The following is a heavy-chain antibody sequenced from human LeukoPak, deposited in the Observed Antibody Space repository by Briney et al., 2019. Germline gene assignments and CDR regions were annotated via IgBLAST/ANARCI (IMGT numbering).Heavy chain of an antibody. Sequence: PSETLSLTCTVSGGSINGHYWTWIRQPPGKGLEWIGLVNDNGNTNYNPSLQSRVTMSVDTSKNQLSLNMPSVTAADTAVYYCARVFRGVVTSNWFDPWGQGTLVTVSS. J-gene: IGHJ5*02. V-gene: IGHV4-59*11. D-gene: IGHD2-21*02. CDR1: GGSINGHY. CDR3: ARVFRGVVTSNWFDP. CDR2: VNDNGNT.